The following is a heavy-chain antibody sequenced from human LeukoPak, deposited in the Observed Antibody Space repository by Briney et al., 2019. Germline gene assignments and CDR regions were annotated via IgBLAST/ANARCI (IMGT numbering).Heavy chain of an antibody. V-gene: IGHV4-4*07. CDR2: IYTSGST. D-gene: IGHD3-3*01. CDR1: GGSISSYY. J-gene: IGHJ4*02. Sequence: SETLSLTCTVSGGSISSYYWSWIRQPAGKGLEWIGRIYTSGSTNYNPSLKSRVTMSVDTSKNQFSLKLSSVTAADTAVYYCARDKGVDYDFRSGYYSRFDYWGQGTLVTVSS. CDR3: ARDKGVDYDFRSGYYSRFDY.